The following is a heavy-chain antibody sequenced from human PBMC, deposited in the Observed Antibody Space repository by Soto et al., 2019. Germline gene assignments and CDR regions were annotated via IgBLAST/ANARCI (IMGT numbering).Heavy chain of an antibody. CDR3: ARQGSWPYYYDGLDV. J-gene: IGHJ6*02. D-gene: IGHD1-26*01. Sequence: QVQLVQSGPAVTKPGASVKVSCEASRYSFTTSGISWVLQAPGQWLEWMGWISTYNGDTNSAQKFQGRGTMTADTSTGTVYMELMSLKSDDTAVYYCARQGSWPYYYDGLDVWGQGTTVNASS. V-gene: IGHV1-18*01. CDR2: ISTYNGDT. CDR1: RYSFTTSG.